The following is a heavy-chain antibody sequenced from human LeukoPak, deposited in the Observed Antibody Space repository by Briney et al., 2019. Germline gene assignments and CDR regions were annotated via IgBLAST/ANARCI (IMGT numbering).Heavy chain of an antibody. CDR1: GGSISSGDYY. D-gene: IGHD3-22*01. CDR2: IYYSGST. Sequence: SETLSLTCTVSGGSISSGDYYWSWIRQPPGKCLEWIGYIYYSGSTYYNPSLKSRLTISVNTSKNQFSLKLSSVTAADTAVYYCARQTPGITMIVVAVDGAFDIWGQGTMVTVSS. CDR3: ARQTPGITMIVVAVDGAFDI. V-gene: IGHV4-30-4*01. J-gene: IGHJ3*02.